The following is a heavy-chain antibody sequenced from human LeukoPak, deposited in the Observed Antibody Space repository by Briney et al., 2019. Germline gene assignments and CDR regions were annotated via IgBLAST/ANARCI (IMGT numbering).Heavy chain of an antibody. CDR1: GFTFSSYE. CDR2: ISSSGSTI. CDR3: ASQSFGELAY. V-gene: IGHV3-48*03. J-gene: IGHJ4*02. D-gene: IGHD3-10*01. Sequence: GGSLRLSCAASGFTFSSYEMNWVRQAPGKGLEWVSYISSSGSTIYYADSVKGRFTISRDNAKNSLYLQMNSLRAEDTAVYYRASQSFGELAYWGQGTLVTVSS.